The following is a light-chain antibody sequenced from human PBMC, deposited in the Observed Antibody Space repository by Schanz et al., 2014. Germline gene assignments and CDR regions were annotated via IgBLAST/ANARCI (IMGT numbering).Light chain of an antibody. CDR3: ATWDDGLTARV. CDR1: SSDVGSYNL. Sequence: QSVLTQPPSVSGAPGQRVTISCTGTSSDVGSYNLVSWYQQHPGKAPKLLIYEVSQWPSGVSDRFSGSKSGNTASLTVSGLQAEDEADYYCATWDDGLTARVFGGGTKLTVL. CDR2: EVS. V-gene: IGLV2-14*02. J-gene: IGLJ3*02.